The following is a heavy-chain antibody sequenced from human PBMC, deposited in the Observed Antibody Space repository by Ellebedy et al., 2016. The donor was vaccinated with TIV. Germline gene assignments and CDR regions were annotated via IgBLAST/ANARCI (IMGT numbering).Heavy chain of an antibody. CDR2: LFVNGAT. CDR1: GFSVRSNY. Sequence: GGSLRLSCTVSGFSVRSNYMSWVRQAPGKGLEWVSVLFVNGATYYTDSVKGRFTISRDNSKNTLYLHLNSLRAEDTAVYYCARDWSFDCWGQGTLVTVSS. D-gene: IGHD3-3*01. V-gene: IGHV3-53*01. J-gene: IGHJ4*02. CDR3: ARDWSFDC.